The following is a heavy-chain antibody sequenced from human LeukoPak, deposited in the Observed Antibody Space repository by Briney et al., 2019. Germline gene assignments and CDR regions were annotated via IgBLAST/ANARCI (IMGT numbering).Heavy chain of an antibody. Sequence: GGSLRLSCAASGSTFINYDMTWVRQAPGKGLEWVSTIRSSGDPTYYADSVKGRFTISRDNAKNTLYLQMNSLRAEDTAVYYCARGGYSYADDAFDIWGQGTMVTVSS. CDR1: GSTFINYD. CDR2: IRSSGDPT. J-gene: IGHJ3*02. V-gene: IGHV3-23*01. CDR3: ARGGYSYADDAFDI. D-gene: IGHD5-18*01.